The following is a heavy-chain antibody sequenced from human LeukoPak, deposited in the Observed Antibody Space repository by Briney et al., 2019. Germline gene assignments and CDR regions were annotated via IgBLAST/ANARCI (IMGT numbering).Heavy chain of an antibody. Sequence: GGSLRLSCAASGFTFSDYYMSWIRQAPGKGLEWVSYISSSGSNIYYADSVKGRFTISRDNAKNSLYLQMNSLRAEDTAVYSGARATYCTNGVCYRRPYYFDYWGQGTLVTVSS. CDR1: GFTFSDYY. V-gene: IGHV3-11*01. D-gene: IGHD2-8*01. J-gene: IGHJ4*02. CDR3: ARATYCTNGVCYRRPYYFDY. CDR2: ISSSGSNI.